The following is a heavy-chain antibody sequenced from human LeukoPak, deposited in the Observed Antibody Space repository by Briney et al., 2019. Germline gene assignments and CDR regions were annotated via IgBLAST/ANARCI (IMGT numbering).Heavy chain of an antibody. J-gene: IGHJ4*02. CDR1: GLTFSSYW. CDR3: ARAPRYDSSGYYYV. D-gene: IGHD3-22*01. CDR2: IKEDGSEK. Sequence: GGSLRLSCAASGLTFSSYWMSWVRQAPGKGLEWVANIKEDGSEKYYVDSLKGRFTISRDNAKNTLYLQMNSLRAEDTAVYYCARAPRYDSSGYYYVWGQGTLVTVSS. V-gene: IGHV3-7*01.